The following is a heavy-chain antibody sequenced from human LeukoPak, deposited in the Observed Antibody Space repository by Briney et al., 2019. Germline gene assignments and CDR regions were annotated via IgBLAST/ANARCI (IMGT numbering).Heavy chain of an antibody. Sequence: GGSLRLSCAASGFTLSSYSMNWVRQAPGKGLEWVAVISSDGSNKYYADSVKGRFTISKDISKTMIYLQMNSLRAEDTAVYYCAKSGTTSSWSPRVKTYFDYWGQGTLVTVSS. CDR3: AKSGTTSSWSPRVKTYFDY. V-gene: IGHV3-30*18. CDR1: GFTLSSYS. CDR2: ISSDGSNK. D-gene: IGHD6-13*01. J-gene: IGHJ4*02.